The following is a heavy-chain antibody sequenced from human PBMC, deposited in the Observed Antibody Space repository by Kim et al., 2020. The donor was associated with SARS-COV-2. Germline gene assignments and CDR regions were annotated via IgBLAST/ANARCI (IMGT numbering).Heavy chain of an antibody. V-gene: IGHV4-59*01. CDR1: GGSISNSY. CDR3: AGVGRLTYCRVASCNNDALDI. D-gene: IGHD2-2*02. J-gene: IGHJ3*02. CDR2: IYYTGNT. Sequence: SETLSLTCTVSGGSISNSYWSWIRQPPGKGLEWIGYIYYTGNTDYSPSLKSRVAMSADTSNNQLSLRLRSVTAADTAMYFCAGVGRLTYCRVASCNNDALDIWGRGKMVTVSS.